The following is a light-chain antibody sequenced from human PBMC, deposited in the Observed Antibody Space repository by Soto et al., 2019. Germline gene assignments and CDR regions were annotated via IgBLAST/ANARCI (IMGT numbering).Light chain of an antibody. J-gene: IGLJ1*01. V-gene: IGLV2-14*03. CDR3: SSYTTSNTRQIV. CDR2: DVS. CDR1: SSDVGGYNY. Sequence: QSVLTQPASVSGSPGQSITISCTGTSSDVGGYNYVSWYQHHPGKAPKLIIYDVSNRHSGVSIRFSGSKSDNTASLTISGLQPEDEADYHCSSYTTSNTRQIVFGTGTKLTVL.